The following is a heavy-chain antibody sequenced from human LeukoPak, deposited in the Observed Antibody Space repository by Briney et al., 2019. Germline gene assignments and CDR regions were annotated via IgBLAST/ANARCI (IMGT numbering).Heavy chain of an antibody. V-gene: IGHV3-23*01. J-gene: IGHJ4*02. CDR3: AKDYCSSTSCHLPDY. D-gene: IGHD2-2*01. Sequence: PGGSLRLACAASGLTFSSSGMHWVRQAPGKGLEWVSGISGSGGSTYYADSVKGRFTISRDNSKNMLYLQMNSLRADDTAVYYCAKDYCSSTSCHLPDYWGQGTLVTVSS. CDR2: ISGSGGST. CDR1: GLTFSSSG.